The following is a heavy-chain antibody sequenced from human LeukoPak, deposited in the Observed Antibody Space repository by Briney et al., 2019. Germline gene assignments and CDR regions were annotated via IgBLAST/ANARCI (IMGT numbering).Heavy chain of an antibody. Sequence: SETLSLTCAVYGGSFSGYYWSWIRQPPGKGLEWIGEINHSGSTNYNPSLKSRVTISVDTSKNQFSLQLNSVTPEDTAVYYCARALGQLVDDWFDPWGQGTLVTVSS. D-gene: IGHD6-6*01. CDR3: ARALGQLVDDWFDP. CDR1: GGSFSGYY. V-gene: IGHV4-34*01. J-gene: IGHJ5*02. CDR2: INHSGST.